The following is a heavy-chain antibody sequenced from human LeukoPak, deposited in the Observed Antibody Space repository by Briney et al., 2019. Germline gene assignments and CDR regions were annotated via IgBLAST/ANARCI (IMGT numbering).Heavy chain of an antibody. CDR3: ARDRGLWFGNWFDP. CDR2: IIPILGIA. Sequence: GASVKVSCKASGGTFSSYAISWVRQAPGQGLEWMGRIIPILGIANYAQKFQGRVTITADKSTSTAYMELRSLRSDDTAVYYCARDRGLWFGNWFDPWGQGTLVTVSS. CDR1: GGTFSSYA. V-gene: IGHV1-69*04. J-gene: IGHJ5*02. D-gene: IGHD3-10*01.